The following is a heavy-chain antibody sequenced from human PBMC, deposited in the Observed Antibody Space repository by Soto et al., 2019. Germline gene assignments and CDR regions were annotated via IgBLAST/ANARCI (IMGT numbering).Heavy chain of an antibody. D-gene: IGHD6-19*01. CDR1: GFTLSSYA. CDR2: ISSSGSVI. J-gene: IGHJ6*02. Sequence: EVQLVESGGGLVQPGESLRVSCADSGFTLSSYAMTWVRQAPGKGLEWLSYISSSGSVINYADSVKGRFTVSRDYAKNSLSLQMNSLSDEDTAVYYCARDGAVPGKLYFYGMDVWGQGTTVTVSS. CDR3: ARDGAVPGKLYFYGMDV. V-gene: IGHV3-48*02.